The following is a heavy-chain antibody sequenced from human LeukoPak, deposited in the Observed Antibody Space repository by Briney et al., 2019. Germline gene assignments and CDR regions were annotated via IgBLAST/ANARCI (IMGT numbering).Heavy chain of an antibody. J-gene: IGHJ4*02. CDR1: EYTFTGYY. CDR3: ARRRCSGSSCQSYYFDF. V-gene: IGHV1-2*02. CDR2: INPNTGDT. Sequence: GASVRVSCKASEYTFTGYYMHWVRQAPGQGLEWMGWINPNTGDTNYAQKFQGRVTMTRDTSIITAYMELSRLRSDDTAVYYCARRRCSGSSCQSYYFDFWGQGTLVTVPS. D-gene: IGHD2-15*01.